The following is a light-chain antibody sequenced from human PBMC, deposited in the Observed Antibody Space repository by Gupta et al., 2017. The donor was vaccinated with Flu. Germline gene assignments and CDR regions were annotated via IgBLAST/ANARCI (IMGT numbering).Light chain of an antibody. Sequence: QSLVTQPPSSSGTPGQRVTISCSGSNSNIGRNTLSWYQQLPGAAPKLIIQNDNQRPSGVPVRFSGSKAGTSASLTISGLQAEDEGDFYCATGDDSLNGQVFGGGTRVTVL. CDR2: NDN. J-gene: IGLJ3*02. CDR3: ATGDDSLNGQV. CDR1: NSNIGRNT. V-gene: IGLV1-44*01.